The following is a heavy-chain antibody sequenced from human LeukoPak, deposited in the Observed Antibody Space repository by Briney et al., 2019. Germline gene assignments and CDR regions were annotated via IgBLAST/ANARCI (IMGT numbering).Heavy chain of an antibody. Sequence: GGSLRLSCAASGFTFSTYHMNWVRQAPGKGLERVSYITSDSATIYYAHSVKGPFTIGRDNAKNSLYLQMNSLGGEDTAVYYCARRQVGANPFDRWGQGTLVTVSS. J-gene: IGHJ4*02. CDR1: GFTFSTYH. D-gene: IGHD1-26*01. V-gene: IGHV3-48*01. CDR3: ARRQVGANPFDR. CDR2: ITSDSATI.